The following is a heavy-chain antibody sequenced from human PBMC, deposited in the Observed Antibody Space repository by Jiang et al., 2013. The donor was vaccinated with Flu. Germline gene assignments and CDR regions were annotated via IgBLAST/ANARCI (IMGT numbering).Heavy chain of an antibody. Sequence: SGAEVKKPGSSVKVSCKASGGTFSSYAISWVRQAPGQGLEWMGGIIPIFGTANYAQKFQGRVTITADESTSTAYMELSSLRSEDTAVYYCAREWQGGRAPYPDTAIYYFDYWGQGTLVTVSS. CDR3: AREWQGGRAPYPDTAIYYFDY. CDR2: IIPIFGTA. J-gene: IGHJ4*02. D-gene: IGHD5-18*01. V-gene: IGHV1-69*01. CDR1: GGTFSSYA.